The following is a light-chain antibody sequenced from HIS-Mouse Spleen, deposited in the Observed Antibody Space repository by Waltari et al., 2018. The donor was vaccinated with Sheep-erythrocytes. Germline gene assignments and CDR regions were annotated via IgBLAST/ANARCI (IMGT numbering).Light chain of an antibody. CDR1: RSHVGGYSY. V-gene: IGLV2-11*01. J-gene: IGLJ1*01. Sequence: QSALTQPRSVSGSPGQSVPISRPGTRSHVGGYSYVSWYQQHPGKAPKLMIYDVSKRPSGVPDRFSGSKSGNTASLTISGLQAEDEADYYCCSYAGSYNHVFATGTKVTVL. CDR2: DVS. CDR3: CSYAGSYNHV.